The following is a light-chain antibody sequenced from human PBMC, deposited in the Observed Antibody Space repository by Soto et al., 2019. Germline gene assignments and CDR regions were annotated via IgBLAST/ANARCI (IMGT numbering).Light chain of an antibody. Sequence: DIQMTQSPSTLSGSVGDRVTITCRASQTISSWLAWYQQKPGKAPKLLLDKASTLESGVPSMLSGRGSGTEFTLTISSLQLAGLATYSCQHNNSYAEAFGYGNKLELK. J-gene: IGKJ1*01. CDR2: KAS. CDR3: QHNNSYAEA. CDR1: QTISSW. V-gene: IGKV1-5*03.